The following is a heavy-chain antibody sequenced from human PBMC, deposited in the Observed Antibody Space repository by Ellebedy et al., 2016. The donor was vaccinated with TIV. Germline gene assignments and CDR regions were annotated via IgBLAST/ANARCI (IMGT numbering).Heavy chain of an antibody. CDR1: GFGFNNFG. D-gene: IGHD6-13*01. V-gene: IGHV3-33*08. CDR2: IWFDGSND. CDR3: ARSAYSSSWSMVAFDV. J-gene: IGHJ3*01. Sequence: PGGSLRLSCAASGFGFNNFGMNWVRQAPGKGLEWVAVIWFDGSNDNYADSVKGRFTISRDNSQNTLYLQMNSLRAEDTAVYYCARSAYSSSWSMVAFDVWGQGTMVTVSS.